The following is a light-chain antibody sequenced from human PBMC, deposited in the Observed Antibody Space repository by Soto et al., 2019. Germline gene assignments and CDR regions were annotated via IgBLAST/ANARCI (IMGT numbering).Light chain of an antibody. V-gene: IGKV3-20*01. CDR3: QQYGISPGFT. Sequence: EVVLTQSPGPLSLSPGERATLSCRASQRINNNFLAWYQQKPGQAPRLLIYGASSRATGIPDRFTGSGSGTDFNLTISRLETEDFAVYYCQQYGISPGFTFGPGTKVDIK. CDR2: GAS. CDR1: QRINNNF. J-gene: IGKJ3*01.